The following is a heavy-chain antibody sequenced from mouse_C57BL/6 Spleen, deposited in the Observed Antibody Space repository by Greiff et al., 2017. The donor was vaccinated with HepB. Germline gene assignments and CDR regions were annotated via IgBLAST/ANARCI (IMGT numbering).Heavy chain of an antibody. V-gene: IGHV5-17*01. J-gene: IGHJ2*01. Sequence: EVMLVESGGGLVKPGGSLKLSCAASGFTFSDYGMHWVRQAPEKGLEWVAYISSGSSTIYYADTVKGRFTISRDNAKNTLFLQMTSLRSEAPAMFYCARGPNWDFDYRGQGTTLPVSS. D-gene: IGHD4-1*01. CDR3: ARGPNWDFDY. CDR1: GFTFSDYG. CDR2: ISSGSSTI.